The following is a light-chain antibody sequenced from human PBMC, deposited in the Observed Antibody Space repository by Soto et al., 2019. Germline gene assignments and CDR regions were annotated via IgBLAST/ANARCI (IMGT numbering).Light chain of an antibody. J-gene: IGKJ1*01. CDR3: QHYNNWPPWT. CDR2: GAS. Sequence: EIVMTQSPATLSVSPGERATLSCRASQSVSSNLAWYQQKPGQAPRLLIYGASIRATGIPARFSGSGSGTNFTLTISSLQSEDFAVYYCQHYNNWPPWTFGQGTKVXXK. V-gene: IGKV3-15*01. CDR1: QSVSSN.